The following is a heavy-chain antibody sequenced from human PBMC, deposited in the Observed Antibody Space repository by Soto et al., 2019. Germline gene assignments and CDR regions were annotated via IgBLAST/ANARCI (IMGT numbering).Heavy chain of an antibody. CDR3: ARSQGSSTSLEIYYYYYYGMDG. CDR2: IIPISETT. D-gene: IGHD2-2*01. CDR1: GGTFSSYA. V-gene: IGHV1-69*01. Sequence: QVQLVQSGAEVKKPGSSVKVSCKASGGTFSSYAISWVRQAPGQGLEWMGGIIPISETTNYAQKLQGRVKITVDESKSTAYMELSRLRYEDTAVYYCARSQGSSTSLEIYYYYYYGMDGWGQGTTVTVSS. J-gene: IGHJ6*02.